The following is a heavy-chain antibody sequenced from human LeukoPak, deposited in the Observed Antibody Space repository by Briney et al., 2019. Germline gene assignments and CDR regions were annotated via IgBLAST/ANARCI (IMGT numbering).Heavy chain of an antibody. CDR3: ARSATMVRGYDY. CDR1: GGSFSGYY. CDR2: INHSGST. J-gene: IGHJ4*02. Sequence: SETLSLTCAVYGGSFSGYYRSWIRQPPGKGLEWIGEINHSGSTNYNPSLKSRVTISVDTSKNQFSLKLSSVTAADTAVYYCARSATMVRGYDYWGQGTLVTVSS. D-gene: IGHD3-10*01. V-gene: IGHV4-34*01.